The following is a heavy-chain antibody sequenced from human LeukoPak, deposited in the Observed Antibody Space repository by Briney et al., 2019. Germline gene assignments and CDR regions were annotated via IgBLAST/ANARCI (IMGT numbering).Heavy chain of an antibody. J-gene: IGHJ4*02. Sequence: PGGSLRLSCAACGFTFINAWMAWVRRAPGKGLEWVGRIKAKAHGGTIEYAAPVKGRFTISRDDSKNTLYLQMNSLKTEDTAVYYCTTDGVGVEGATYDNWGQGTLVSVSS. CDR2: IKAKAHGGTI. D-gene: IGHD1-26*01. V-gene: IGHV3-15*01. CDR3: TTDGVGVEGATYDN. CDR1: GFTFINAW.